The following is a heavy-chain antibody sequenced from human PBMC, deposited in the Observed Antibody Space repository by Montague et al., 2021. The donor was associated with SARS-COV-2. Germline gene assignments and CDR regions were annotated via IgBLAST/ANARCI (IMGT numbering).Heavy chain of an antibody. CDR3: TRGNGWYQP. J-gene: IGHJ5*02. D-gene: IGHD2-8*01. Sequence: SETLSPTCSVSGSSLRGYFCSWVRQPRGQRLEWIGYILYDGTATXSPALRSRLTMSVDMSRNQFSLELRSVTVTDTAYYYCTRGNGWYQPWGRGTLVTVSS. CDR2: ILYDGTA. CDR1: GSSLRGYF. V-gene: IGHV4-59*13.